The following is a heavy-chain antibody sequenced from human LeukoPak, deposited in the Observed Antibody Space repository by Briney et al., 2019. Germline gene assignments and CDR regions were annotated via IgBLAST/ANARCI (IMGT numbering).Heavy chain of an antibody. CDR3: ARAEGSGSGAYTLDY. Sequence: SETLSLTCTVSGGSTINYFRSWIRQPAGKGLEWIGHIYSSGTTHYNPSLNNRVTISLDTSKSQFSLHLNSVTAADTAVYYCARAEGSGSGAYTLDYWGLGILVTVSS. CDR1: GGSTINYF. D-gene: IGHD3-10*01. CDR2: IYSSGTT. V-gene: IGHV4-4*07. J-gene: IGHJ4*02.